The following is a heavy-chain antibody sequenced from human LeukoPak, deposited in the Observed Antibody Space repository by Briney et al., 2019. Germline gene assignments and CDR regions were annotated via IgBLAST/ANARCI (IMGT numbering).Heavy chain of an antibody. CDR3: ARAAYASSPDY. CDR1: GFTFSSYS. D-gene: IGHD6-13*01. V-gene: IGHV3-48*02. CDR2: ISPSSSDI. Sequence: GGSLRLSCAASGFTFSSYSMNWVRQAPGKGLEWVSYISPSSSDIFHADSVKGRFTITRDNAKNSLYLHMNSLRDEDTAVYYCARAAYASSPDYWGQGTRVIVSS. J-gene: IGHJ4*02.